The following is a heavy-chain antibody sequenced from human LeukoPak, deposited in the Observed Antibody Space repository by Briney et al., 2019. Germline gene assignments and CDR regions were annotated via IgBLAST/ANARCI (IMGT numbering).Heavy chain of an antibody. CDR1: GFTFSSYS. CDR3: ARDDSGWYDY. CDR2: ISSSSYI. D-gene: IGHD6-19*01. V-gene: IGHV3-21*01. Sequence: GGSLRLSCAASGFTFSSYSMNWVRQAPGKGLEWVSSISSSSYIYYADSVKGRFTISRDNAKNSLYLQMNSLGAEDTAVYYCARDDSGWYDYWGQGTLVTVSS. J-gene: IGHJ4*02.